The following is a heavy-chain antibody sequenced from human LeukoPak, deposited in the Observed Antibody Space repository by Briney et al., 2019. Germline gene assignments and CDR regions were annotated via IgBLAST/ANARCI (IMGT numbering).Heavy chain of an antibody. CDR1: GYTFTSYG. J-gene: IGHJ5*02. CDR2: ISADNGNT. CDR3: ARDLGGYCSGGSCPNWFDP. V-gene: IGHV1-18*01. Sequence: ASVKVSCKASGYTFTSYGISWVRQAPGQGLEWMGWISADNGNTNYAQKFQGRVTMTTDTSTSTAYMELRSLRSDDTAVYYCARDLGGYCSGGSCPNWFDPWGQGTLVTVSS. D-gene: IGHD2-15*01.